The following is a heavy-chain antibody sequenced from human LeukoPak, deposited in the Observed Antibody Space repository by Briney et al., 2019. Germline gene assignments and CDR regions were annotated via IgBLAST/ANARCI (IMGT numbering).Heavy chain of an antibody. CDR3: GKTTVGYSSGQKPAWPVDY. D-gene: IGHD5-18*01. CDR1: GFTFGSHA. V-gene: IGHV3-23*01. CDR2: IFGSGGSP. Sequence: PGGSLRLSCEASGFTFGSHAMYWVRQAPGKGLEWVAGIFGSGGSPHYADPVKGRFTISRDNSRNTVYLQINRLRAEDTAVYYCGKTTVGYSSGQKPAWPVDYWGQGTLVTVSS. J-gene: IGHJ4*02.